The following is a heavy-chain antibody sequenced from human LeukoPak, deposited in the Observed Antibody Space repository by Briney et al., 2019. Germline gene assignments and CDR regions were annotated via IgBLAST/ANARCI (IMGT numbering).Heavy chain of an antibody. Sequence: GRSLRLSCAASGFTFDDYAMHWVRQAPGKGLEWVSGISWNSGSIGYADSVKGRFTISRDNAKNSLYLQMNSLRAEDTALYYCAKDIRGYYYDSSDDAFDIWGQGTMVTVSS. D-gene: IGHD3-22*01. CDR3: AKDIRGYYYDSSDDAFDI. CDR2: ISWNSGSI. V-gene: IGHV3-9*01. CDR1: GFTFDDYA. J-gene: IGHJ3*02.